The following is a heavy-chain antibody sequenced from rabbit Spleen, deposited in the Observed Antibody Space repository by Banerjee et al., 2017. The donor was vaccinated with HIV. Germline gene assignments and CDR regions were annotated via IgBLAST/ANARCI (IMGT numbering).Heavy chain of an antibody. CDR1: GSSFTISYD. CDR3: ARDAGSFPYIDVYFNL. CDR2: IYTGNGKT. Sequence: VESGGGLVKPGASLTLTCTASGSSFTISYDMCWVRQAPGKGLEWIGCIYTGNGKTYYAGWAKGRFTISKASSTTVTLQMTSLTAADTATYFCARDAGSFPYIDVYFNLWGPGTLVTVS. J-gene: IGHJ4*01. V-gene: IGHV1S40*01. D-gene: IGHD4-2*01.